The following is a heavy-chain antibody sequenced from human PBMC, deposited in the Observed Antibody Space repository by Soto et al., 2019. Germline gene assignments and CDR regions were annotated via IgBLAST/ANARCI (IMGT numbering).Heavy chain of an antibody. D-gene: IGHD2-2*01. CDR2: IIPIFGTA. CDR3: ARGGEDIVVVPAATALWYYGMDV. V-gene: IGHV1-69*06. CDR1: GGTCSSYA. Sequence: QVQLVQSGAEVKKPGSSVKVSCKASGGTCSSYAISWVRQAPGQGLEWMGGIIPIFGTANYAQKFQGRVTITADKSTSTAYMELSSLRSEDTAVYYCARGGEDIVVVPAATALWYYGMDVWGQGTTVTVSS. J-gene: IGHJ6*02.